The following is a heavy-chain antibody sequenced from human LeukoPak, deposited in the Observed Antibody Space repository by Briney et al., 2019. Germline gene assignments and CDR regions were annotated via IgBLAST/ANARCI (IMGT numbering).Heavy chain of an antibody. CDR3: ARAIGEYNRWFDP. D-gene: IGHD3-10*01. CDR2: ISAYNGNT. CDR1: GGTFSSYA. Sequence: GASVKVSCKASGGTFSSYAISWVRQAPGQGLEWMGWISAYNGNTNYAQKLQGRVTMTTDTSTSTAYMELRSLRSDDTAVYYCARAIGEYNRWFDPWGQGTLVTVSS. V-gene: IGHV1-18*01. J-gene: IGHJ5*02.